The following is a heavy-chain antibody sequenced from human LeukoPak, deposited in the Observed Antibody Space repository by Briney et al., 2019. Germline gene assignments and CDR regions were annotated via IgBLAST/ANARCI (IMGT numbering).Heavy chain of an antibody. CDR1: GFTFSSYS. Sequence: GGSLRLSCAASGFTFSSYSMNWVRQAPGKGLEWVSSISSSSSYIYYADSVKGRFTISRDNAKNSLYLQMNSLRAEDTAVYYCARFQKAGSYFQHWGQGTLVTVSS. V-gene: IGHV3-21*04. D-gene: IGHD6-19*01. J-gene: IGHJ1*01. CDR3: ARFQKAGSYFQH. CDR2: ISSSSSYI.